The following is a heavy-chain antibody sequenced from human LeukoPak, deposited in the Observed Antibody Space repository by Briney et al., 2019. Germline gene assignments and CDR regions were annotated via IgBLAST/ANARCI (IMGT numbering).Heavy chain of an antibody. J-gene: IGHJ6*03. V-gene: IGHV3-48*01. CDR1: GFTFSNYA. CDR3: ARDLSRGSVYYCYMDV. CDR2: ISISTGAI. Sequence: GGSLRLSRAASGFTFSNYAMNWVRQAPGRGLEWVSYISISTGAIHYADSVKGRFTISRDNARNSLYLQMNSLRAEDTAVYYCARDLSRGSVYYCYMDVWGKGTTVTVSS. D-gene: IGHD5-12*01.